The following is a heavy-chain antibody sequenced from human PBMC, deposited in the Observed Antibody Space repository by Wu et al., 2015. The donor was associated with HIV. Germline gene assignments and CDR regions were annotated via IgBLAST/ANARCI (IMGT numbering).Heavy chain of an antibody. D-gene: IGHD4-17*01. Sequence: QVQLVQSGAEVKKSGSAVKVSCKASGGTFSGLAINWVRQAPGQGLEWMGAIISILGTPKYAQKFQDRVIITADESTNTAYMEVRGLRSEDTAVYYCARERGYGDYGQDALDIWGRGDEWSPSL. CDR2: IISILGTP. CDR3: ARERGYGDYGQDALDI. V-gene: IGHV1-69*11. CDR1: GGTFSGLA. J-gene: IGHJ3*02.